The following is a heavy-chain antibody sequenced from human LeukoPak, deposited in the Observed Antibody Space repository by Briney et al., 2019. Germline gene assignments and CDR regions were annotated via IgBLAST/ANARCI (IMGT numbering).Heavy chain of an antibody. CDR1: GYTFTSYG. CDR3: ARGDYDSSSYQLY. D-gene: IGHD6-13*01. Sequence: ASVKVSCRAFGYTFTSYGFSWVRQAPGQGLEWMGWISAYNGNTNYAQKFQGRATMTTDTSTSTAYLELRSLRSDDTAVYYCARGDYDSSSYQLYWGQGTLVTVSS. V-gene: IGHV1-18*01. CDR2: ISAYNGNT. J-gene: IGHJ4*02.